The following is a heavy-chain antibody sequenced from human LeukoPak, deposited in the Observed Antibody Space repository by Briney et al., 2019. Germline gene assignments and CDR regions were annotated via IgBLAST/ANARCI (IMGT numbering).Heavy chain of an antibody. V-gene: IGHV4-59*01. Sequence: SETLSLTCTVSGGSISSYYWSWIRQPPGKGLEWIGYIYYSGSTNYNPSPKSRVTISVDTSKNQFSLKLSSVTAADTAVYYCARTGGIVDIGGWFDPWGQGTLVTVSS. J-gene: IGHJ5*02. CDR2: IYYSGST. D-gene: IGHD5-12*01. CDR3: ARTGGIVDIGGWFDP. CDR1: GGSISSYY.